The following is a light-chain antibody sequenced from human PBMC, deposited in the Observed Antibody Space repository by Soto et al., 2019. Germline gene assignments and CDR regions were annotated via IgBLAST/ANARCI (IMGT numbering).Light chain of an antibody. CDR1: QSVLYSPNNKNY. V-gene: IGKV4-1*01. Sequence: DIVMTQSPDSLAVSLGERATINCRSSQSVLYSPNNKNYLAWYQQKPGQPPKLLIYWASTRESGVPDRFSGSGSGTDFTLTISSLQAEDVAVYSCQQYYSIPHTFGQGTKLEIK. CDR2: WAS. J-gene: IGKJ2*01. CDR3: QQYYSIPHT.